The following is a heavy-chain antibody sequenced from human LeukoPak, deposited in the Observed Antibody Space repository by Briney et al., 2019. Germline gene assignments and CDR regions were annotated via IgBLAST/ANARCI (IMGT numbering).Heavy chain of an antibody. V-gene: IGHV4-4*09. CDR1: GGSFDSKY. J-gene: IGHJ6*03. Sequence: SETLSLTCSVSGGSFDSKYWSWIRQPPGKGLEWIGYIYTSGSTNFNPSLRSRVTISIDTSKNKFSLKVYSVTAADTAVYYCASYRSNFYYYMDVWGKGTTVIVSS. D-gene: IGHD4-11*01. CDR2: IYTSGST. CDR3: ASYRSNFYYYMDV.